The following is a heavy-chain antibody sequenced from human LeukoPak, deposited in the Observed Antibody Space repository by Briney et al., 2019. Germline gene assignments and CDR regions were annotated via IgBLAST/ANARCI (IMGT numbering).Heavy chain of an antibody. CDR3: ARDKYGDYENHYYYYYMDV. CDR1: GFTFSSYS. J-gene: IGHJ6*03. V-gene: IGHV3-21*01. Sequence: GGSLRLSCAASGFTFSSYSMNWVRQAPGKGLEGVSSISSSSSYVYYADSVKGRFTISRDNAKNSLYLQMNSLRAEDTAVYYCARDKYGDYENHYYYYYMDVWGKGTTVTVSS. CDR2: ISSSSSYV. D-gene: IGHD4-17*01.